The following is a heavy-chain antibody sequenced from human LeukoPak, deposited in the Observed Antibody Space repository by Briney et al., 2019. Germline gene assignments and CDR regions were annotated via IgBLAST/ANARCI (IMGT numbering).Heavy chain of an antibody. V-gene: IGHV3-23*01. Sequence: GGSLRLSCAASGFTFSSYAMSWVRQAPGKGLEWVSAISGSGGSTFYADSVKGRFTISRDNSKNTLYLQMNSLRAEDTAVYYCAKPDRASITMIVVVITFDYWGQGTLVTVSS. CDR2: ISGSGGST. D-gene: IGHD3-22*01. CDR1: GFTFSSYA. CDR3: AKPDRASITMIVVVITFDY. J-gene: IGHJ4*02.